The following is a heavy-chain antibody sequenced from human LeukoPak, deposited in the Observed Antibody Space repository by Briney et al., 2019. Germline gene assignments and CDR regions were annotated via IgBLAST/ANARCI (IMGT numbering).Heavy chain of an antibody. J-gene: IGHJ5*02. D-gene: IGHD4-17*01. Sequence: ASVKVSCKVSGYTLTELSMHWVPQAPGKGLEWMGGFDPEDGETIYAQKFQGRVTMTEDTSTDTAYMELSSLRSEDTAVYYCARVRTVTEPWWFDPWGQGTLVTVSS. CDR3: ARVRTVTEPWWFDP. CDR2: FDPEDGET. CDR1: GYTLTELS. V-gene: IGHV1-24*01.